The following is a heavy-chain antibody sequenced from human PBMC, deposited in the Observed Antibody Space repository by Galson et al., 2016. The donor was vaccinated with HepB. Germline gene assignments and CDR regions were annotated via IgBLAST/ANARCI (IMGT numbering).Heavy chain of an antibody. Sequence: SLRLSCAASGFTFSSYAMSWVRQAPGKGLEWVSVISGSGGSTYYADSVKGRFTISRDNSKSTLSLQMNRLKTDDTAVYYCAKTPIYYSPNNWFDPWGQGTLVIVSS. CDR3: AKTPIYYSPNNWFDP. D-gene: IGHD2-15*01. J-gene: IGHJ5*02. CDR1: GFTFSSYA. V-gene: IGHV3-23*01. CDR2: ISGSGGST.